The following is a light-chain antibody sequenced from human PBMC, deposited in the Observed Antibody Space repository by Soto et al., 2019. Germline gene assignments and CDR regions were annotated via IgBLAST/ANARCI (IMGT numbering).Light chain of an antibody. J-gene: IGLJ2*01. CDR2: EVS. Sequence: QSVLTQPASVSGSPGQSITISCTGTSSDVGGYNYVSWYQQHPGKAPKLMIYEVSNRPSGVSNRFSGSKSGNTASLTISGLQAEDEADYYCSSYTSISGDVVFGGGTKLTVL. CDR1: SSDVGGYNY. CDR3: SSYTSISGDVV. V-gene: IGLV2-14*01.